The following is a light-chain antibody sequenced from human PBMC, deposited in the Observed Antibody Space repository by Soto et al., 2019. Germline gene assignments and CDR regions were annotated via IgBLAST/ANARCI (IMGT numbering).Light chain of an antibody. V-gene: IGLV2-14*03. CDR1: SSDVGRYNY. J-gene: IGLJ1*01. Sequence: QSALTQPASVSGSPGQSITISCTGTSSDVGRYNYVSWYQHHPGQASKLMIYDVSNRPSGVSNRFSGSKSGNTASLTISGLQAEDGADYYCSSYTSSSTRVFGTGTKVTVL. CDR3: SSYTSSSTRV. CDR2: DVS.